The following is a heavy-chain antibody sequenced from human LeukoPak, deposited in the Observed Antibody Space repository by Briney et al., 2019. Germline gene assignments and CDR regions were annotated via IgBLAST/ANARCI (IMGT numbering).Heavy chain of an antibody. D-gene: IGHD2-21*02. CDR1: GYRFISYW. V-gene: IGHV5-51*01. J-gene: IGHJ3*02. Sequence: GESLKISCKGSGYRFISYWIGWVRQMPGKGLEWMGIIYPGDSDTKYSPSFQGQVTISADKSISTAYLQWSSLKASDTAMYYCARPKGTYCGGDCHAGAFDIWGQGTMVTVSS. CDR3: ARPKGTYCGGDCHAGAFDI. CDR2: IYPGDSDT.